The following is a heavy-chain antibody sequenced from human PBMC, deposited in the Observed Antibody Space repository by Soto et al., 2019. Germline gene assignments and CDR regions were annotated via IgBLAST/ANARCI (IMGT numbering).Heavy chain of an antibody. Sequence: GESLKISCKGSGYSFTSYWISWVRQMPGKGLEWMGRIDPSDSYTNYSPSFQGHVTISADKSISTAYLQWSSLKASDTAMYYCARQGYYNYSSGYYSVRAFDIWGQGTMVTVSS. D-gene: IGHD3-22*01. J-gene: IGHJ3*02. CDR2: IDPSDSYT. CDR1: GYSFTSYW. CDR3: ARQGYYNYSSGYYSVRAFDI. V-gene: IGHV5-10-1*01.